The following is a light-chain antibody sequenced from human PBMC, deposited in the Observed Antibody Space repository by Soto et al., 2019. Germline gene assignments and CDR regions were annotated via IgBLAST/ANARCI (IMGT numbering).Light chain of an antibody. V-gene: IGLV2-14*01. Sequence: QSALTQPASVSGSPGQSITISCSGISSDVGGDKYVSWYQQYPGKAPKLVIYDDNNRPSGVSNRFSGSKSGNTASLAISGLQAEDEADYYCSSYTTTIVVFGGGTQLTVL. J-gene: IGLJ2*01. CDR3: SSYTTTIVV. CDR2: DDN. CDR1: SSDVGGDKY.